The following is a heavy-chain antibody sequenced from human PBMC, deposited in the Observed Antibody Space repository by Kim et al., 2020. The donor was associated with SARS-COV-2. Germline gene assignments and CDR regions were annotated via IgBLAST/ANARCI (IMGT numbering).Heavy chain of an antibody. J-gene: IGHJ6*02. CDR3: ARDGRQQLVVHQPNYGMDV. V-gene: IGHV3-7*01. CDR1: GFTFSSYW. D-gene: IGHD6-13*01. Sequence: GGSLRLSCAASGFTFSSYWMSWVRQAPGKGLEWVANIKQDGSEKYYVDSVKGRFTISRDNAKNSLYLQMNSLRAEDTAVYYCARDGRQQLVVHQPNYGMDVWGQGTTVTVSS. CDR2: IKQDGSEK.